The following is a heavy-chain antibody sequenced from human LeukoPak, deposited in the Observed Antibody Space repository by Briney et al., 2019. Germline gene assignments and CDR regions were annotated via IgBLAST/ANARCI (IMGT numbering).Heavy chain of an antibody. CDR3: ARAPSEVGGYYPEYFRH. Sequence: GGSLRLSCEASGFTFSRYWMHWVRQAPGKGLVWVSRIKSDGKTNYADSVKGRFTISRDNAKNTLSLQMNSLRADDTGVYYCARAPSEVGGYYPEYFRHWGQGTLVTVPP. D-gene: IGHD3-22*01. J-gene: IGHJ1*01. V-gene: IGHV3-74*01. CDR1: GFTFSRYW. CDR2: IKSDGKT.